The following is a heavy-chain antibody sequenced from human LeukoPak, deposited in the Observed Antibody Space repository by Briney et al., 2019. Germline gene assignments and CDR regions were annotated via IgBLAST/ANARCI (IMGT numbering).Heavy chain of an antibody. D-gene: IGHD2-2*01. J-gene: IGHJ4*02. CDR3: AREGIVVVPAATHYFDY. CDR2: ISSSSSTI. V-gene: IGHV3-48*01. CDR1: GFTFSSYS. Sequence: GGSLRLSCAASGFTFSSYSMNWVRQAPGKGLEWVSYISSSSSTIYYADSVKGRFTISRDNAKNSLYLQMNSLRVEDTAVYYCAREGIVVVPAATHYFDYWGQGTLVTVSS.